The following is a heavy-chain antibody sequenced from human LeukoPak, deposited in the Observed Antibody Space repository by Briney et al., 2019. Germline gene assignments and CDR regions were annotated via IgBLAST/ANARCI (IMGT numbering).Heavy chain of an antibody. D-gene: IGHD4-17*01. CDR2: IYYSGST. CDR3: AGYGDSLRESEY. CDR1: GGSITRSIYF. V-gene: IGHV4-39*01. Sequence: PSETLSLTCTVSGGSITRSIYFWGWIRQPPGKGLEWIGSIYYSGSTYSNPSLKSRVTISVDTSKNQFSLKLSSVTAADTAVYYCAGYGDSLRESEYWGQGTLVTVSS. J-gene: IGHJ4*02.